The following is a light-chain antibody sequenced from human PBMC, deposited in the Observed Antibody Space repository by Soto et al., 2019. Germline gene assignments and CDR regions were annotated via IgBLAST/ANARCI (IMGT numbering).Light chain of an antibody. Sequence: EIVLTQSPGTLSLSPGERATLSCRASQSVSSSHLAWYQQKPGQAPRLLIYDASSRATGIPDRFSGSGSGTDFPLTISRLEPDDFAVSYCQQYGSSLPNTFGQGTKLEIK. CDR2: DAS. V-gene: IGKV3-20*01. CDR3: QQYGSSLPNT. J-gene: IGKJ2*01. CDR1: QSVSSSH.